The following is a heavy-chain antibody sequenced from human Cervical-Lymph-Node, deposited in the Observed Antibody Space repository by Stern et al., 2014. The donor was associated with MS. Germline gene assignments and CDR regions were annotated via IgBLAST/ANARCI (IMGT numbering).Heavy chain of an antibody. J-gene: IGHJ4*02. Sequence: EDQLGESGGGLVQPGGSLGHSCVASRFSFSIYAMSWVRQAPGKGLEWVSGTSGSGVSTYYADSVQGRFTISRDNSNNTLYLQMSSLRAEDTAIYYCAKDRLIVPRPRYFDSWGQGILVTVSS. CDR3: AKDRLIVPRPRYFDS. CDR1: RFSFSIYA. V-gene: IGHV3-23*04. CDR2: TSGSGVST. D-gene: IGHD3-22*01.